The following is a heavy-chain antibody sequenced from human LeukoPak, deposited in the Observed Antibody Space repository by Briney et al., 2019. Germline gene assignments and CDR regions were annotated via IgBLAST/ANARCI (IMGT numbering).Heavy chain of an antibody. D-gene: IGHD4-17*01. CDR3: ARDPNGDYIGAFDF. CDR2: IGTIISTT. V-gene: IGHV3-11*01. Sequence: GGSLRLSCTASGFTLGDYAMSWFRQAPGKGLEWVSYIGTIISTTYYSDSVKGRFTVSRDDAKSSLYLQMNSLRAEDTAVYYCARDPNGDYIGAFDFRGQGTMVTVSS. J-gene: IGHJ3*01. CDR1: GFTLGDYA.